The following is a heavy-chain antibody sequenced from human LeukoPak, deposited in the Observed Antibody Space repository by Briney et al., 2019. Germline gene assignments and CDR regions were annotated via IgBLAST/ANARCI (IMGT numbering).Heavy chain of an antibody. V-gene: IGHV1-69*13. CDR1: GYTFTSYG. J-gene: IGHJ4*02. Sequence: VASVKVSCKASGYTFTSYGISWVRQAPGQGLEWMGGIIPIFGTANYAQKFQGRVTITADESTSTAYMELSSLRSEDTAVYYCARSDGYNILGFDYWGQGTLVTVSS. D-gene: IGHD5-24*01. CDR2: IIPIFGTA. CDR3: ARSDGYNILGFDY.